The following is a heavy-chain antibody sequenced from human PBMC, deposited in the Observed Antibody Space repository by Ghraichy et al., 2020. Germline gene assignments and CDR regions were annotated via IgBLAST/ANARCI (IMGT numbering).Heavy chain of an antibody. J-gene: IGHJ4*02. CDR2: IYYSGST. Sequence: GSLRLSCTVSGGSISSSSYYWGWIRQPPGKGLEWIGSIYYSGSTYYNPSLKSRVTISVDTSKNQFSLKLSSVTAADTAVYYCARAIYSSGWYYFDYWGQGTLVTVSS. D-gene: IGHD6-19*01. CDR3: ARAIYSSGWYYFDY. CDR1: GGSISSSSYY. V-gene: IGHV4-39*01.